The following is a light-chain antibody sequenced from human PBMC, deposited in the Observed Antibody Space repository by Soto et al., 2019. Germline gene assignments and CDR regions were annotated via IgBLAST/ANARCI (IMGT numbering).Light chain of an antibody. CDR3: QQYNNWPPFT. J-gene: IGKJ5*01. CDR1: QSVRSD. CDR2: DAS. V-gene: IGKV3-15*01. Sequence: EIVMTQSLATLSVSPGERATLSCRASQSVRSDLAWYQQTPGQAPRLLIYDASTRATGIPARFSGSGSGTEFTLTISSLQSEDFAVYYCQQYNNWPPFTFGQGTRLEIK.